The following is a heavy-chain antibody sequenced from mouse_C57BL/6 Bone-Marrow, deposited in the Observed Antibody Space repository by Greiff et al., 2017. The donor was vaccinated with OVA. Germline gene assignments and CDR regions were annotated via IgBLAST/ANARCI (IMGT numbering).Heavy chain of an antibody. J-gene: IGHJ3*01. Sequence: VQLQQSGAELARPGASVKMSCKASGYTFTSYTMHWVKQRPGQGLEWIGYINPSSGYTKYNQKFKDKATLTADKSSSTAYMKLSSLTSEYSAVYCCASSPIYYVYLAWFAYWGQGTLVTVSA. V-gene: IGHV1-4*01. CDR2: INPSSGYT. D-gene: IGHD2-2*01. CDR3: ASSPIYYVYLAWFAY. CDR1: GYTFTSYT.